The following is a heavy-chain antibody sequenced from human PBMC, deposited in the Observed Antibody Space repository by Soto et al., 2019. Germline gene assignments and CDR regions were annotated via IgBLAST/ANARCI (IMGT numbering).Heavy chain of an antibody. CDR2: IYHSWST. CDR3: AGSGYNHNSCMDV. D-gene: IGHD3-22*01. V-gene: IGHV4-30-2*01. CDR1: GGTISSGGYS. Sequence: QMQLQESGSGLVQLSQTLSLTCDVSGGTISSGGYSWGWIGQPPGQGLEWIGYIYHSWSTYYNPALKSRVTILVDRAKNQLCLKLSSVTAENTAVNYCAGSGYNHNSCMDVWGQGTTVTVSS. J-gene: IGHJ6*02.